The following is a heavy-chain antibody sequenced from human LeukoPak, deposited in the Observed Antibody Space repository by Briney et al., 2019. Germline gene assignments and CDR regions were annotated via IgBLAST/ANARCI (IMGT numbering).Heavy chain of an antibody. CDR3: ARGPVSSSGFFDY. CDR1: GFTFSSYV. Sequence: GGSLRLSCAASGFTFSSYVMSWVRQAPGKGLEWVSAISGSGGSTYYADSVKGRFTISRDNSKNTLYLQMNSLRAEDTAVYYCARGPVSSSGFFDYWGQGTLVTVSS. D-gene: IGHD3-22*01. CDR2: ISGSGGST. J-gene: IGHJ4*02. V-gene: IGHV3-23*01.